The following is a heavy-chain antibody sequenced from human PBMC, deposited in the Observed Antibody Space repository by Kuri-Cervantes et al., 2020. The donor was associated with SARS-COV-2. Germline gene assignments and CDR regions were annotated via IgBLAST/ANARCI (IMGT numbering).Heavy chain of an antibody. Sequence: GSLRLSCTLSGVSTRSSIYCWGWTRPPPGKGLEWIGRIYYSGSTSYNPSRKSPVTMSVDTSKNLFSLRLSSMTAADTAVHSCARGLECKWAAGSRYYYYMDVWGKGTTVTVSS. V-gene: IGHV4-39*07. D-gene: IGHD6-13*01. CDR2: IYYSGST. CDR1: GVSTRSSIYC. J-gene: IGHJ6*03. CDR3: ARGLECKWAAGSRYYYYMDV.